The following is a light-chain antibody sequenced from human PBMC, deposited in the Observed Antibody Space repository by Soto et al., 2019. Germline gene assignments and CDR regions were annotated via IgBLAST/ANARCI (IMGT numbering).Light chain of an antibody. J-gene: IGLJ1*01. Sequence: SYELTQPPSVSVAPGKTARITCGGNNIGSKSVHWYQQKPGQAPVLVIYYDSDRPSGIPERFSGSNSGNTATVTISRVEAGDEADYYCQVWDSSSDHDVFGTGTKVTVL. CDR1: NIGSKS. V-gene: IGLV3-21*04. CDR3: QVWDSSSDHDV. CDR2: YDS.